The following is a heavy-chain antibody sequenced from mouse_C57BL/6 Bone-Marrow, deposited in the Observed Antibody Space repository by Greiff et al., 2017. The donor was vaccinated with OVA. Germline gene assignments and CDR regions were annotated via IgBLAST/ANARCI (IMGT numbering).Heavy chain of an antibody. D-gene: IGHD2-2*01. J-gene: IGHJ2*01. CDR2: ISDGGSYT. CDR3: ARDLGWLPFDY. CDR1: GFTFSSYA. Sequence: EVQLQESGGGLVKPGGSLKLSCAASGFTFSSYAMSWVRQTPEKRLEWVATISDGGSYTYYPDNVKGRFTISRDNAKNNLYLQMSHLKSEDTAMYDCARDLGWLPFDYWGQGTTLTVSS. V-gene: IGHV5-4*01.